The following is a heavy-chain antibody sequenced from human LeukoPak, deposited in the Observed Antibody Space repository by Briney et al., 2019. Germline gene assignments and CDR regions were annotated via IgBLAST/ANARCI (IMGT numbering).Heavy chain of an antibody. V-gene: IGHV1-69*13. CDR3: ARADIVIVAAASPYYYGMDV. CDR1: GGTFSSYA. Sequence: ASEKVSCKSSGGTFSSYAISWVRQAPGQGLEWMGGIIPIFETANYAQKFQGRVTITADESTSTAYMELSRLRSEDTAMYFCARADIVIVAAASPYYYGMDVWGQGTTVTVSS. CDR2: IIPIFETA. J-gene: IGHJ6*02. D-gene: IGHD2-2*01.